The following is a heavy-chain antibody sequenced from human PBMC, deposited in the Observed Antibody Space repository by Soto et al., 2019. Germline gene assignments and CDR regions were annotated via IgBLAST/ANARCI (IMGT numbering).Heavy chain of an antibody. CDR2: IYHSGST. Sequence: SETLSLTCAASGYSISSGYYWGWIRQPPGKGLEWIGSIYHSGSTYYNPSLKSLVTISVDTSKNQFSLKLSSVTAADTAVYYCARDTVVVPAAGGWFDPWGQGPLVTVSS. J-gene: IGHJ5*02. D-gene: IGHD2-2*01. CDR3: ARDTVVVPAAGGWFDP. V-gene: IGHV4-38-2*02. CDR1: GYSISSGYY.